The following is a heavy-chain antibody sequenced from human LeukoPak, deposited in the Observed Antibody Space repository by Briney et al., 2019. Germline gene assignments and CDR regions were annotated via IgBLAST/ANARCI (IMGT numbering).Heavy chain of an antibody. D-gene: IGHD6-19*01. V-gene: IGHV3-30-3*01. CDR1: GFTFSSYA. CDR2: ISYDGSNK. Sequence: GGSLRLSCAASGFTFSSYAMHWVRQAPGKGLEWVAVISYDGSNKYYADSVKGRFTISRDNSKNTLYLQMNSLRAEDTAVYYCAKDIREAVAGLFDYWGQGTLVTVSS. J-gene: IGHJ4*02. CDR3: AKDIREAVAGLFDY.